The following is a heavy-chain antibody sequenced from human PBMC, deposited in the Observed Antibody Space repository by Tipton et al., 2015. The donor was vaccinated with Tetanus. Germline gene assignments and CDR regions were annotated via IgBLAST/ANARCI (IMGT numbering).Heavy chain of an antibody. D-gene: IGHD2-15*01. Sequence: SLRLSCAASGFIFSSYGIHWVRQAPGKGLEWVAVSWYDGTDKYYADSVKGRFTISRDNSKSTLYLQMNSLRAEDTAVYYCAREADCSGGSCFSGDSDNWGQGTQVTVSS. V-gene: IGHV3-33*01. CDR3: AREADCSGGSCFSGDSDN. CDR2: SWYDGTDK. J-gene: IGHJ4*02. CDR1: GFIFSSYG.